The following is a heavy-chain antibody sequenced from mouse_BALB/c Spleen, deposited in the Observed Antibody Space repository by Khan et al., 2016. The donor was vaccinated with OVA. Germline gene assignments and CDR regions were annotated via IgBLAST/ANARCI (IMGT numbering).Heavy chain of an antibody. CDR3: VRDGAYHRNDGWFAY. D-gene: IGHD2-14*01. CDR2: INPSNGYT. CDR1: GYTFTSYT. V-gene: IGHV1-4*01. Sequence: QIQLVQSGAELARPGASVKMSCKASGYTFTSYTLHWIKERPGQGLEWIGNINPSNGYTNYNQKFKDKATLTTDKSSPTAYLQLSSLTSDDSAVYNGVRDGAYHRNDGWFAYWGQGTLVTVSA. J-gene: IGHJ3*01.